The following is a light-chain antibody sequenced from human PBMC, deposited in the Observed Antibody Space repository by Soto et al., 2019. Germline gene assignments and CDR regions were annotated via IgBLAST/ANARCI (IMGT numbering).Light chain of an antibody. J-gene: IGKJ5*01. CDR1: QSVSSS. CDR2: DTS. Sequence: EIVFTQSPATLSLSPGERATLSCRASQSVSSSLAWYQQKPGQAPRLLIYDTSNRATDIPPRFSGSGSGTDFTLTISSLEPEDFAVYYCQQRTNWRITFGQGTRLEIK. V-gene: IGKV3-11*01. CDR3: QQRTNWRIT.